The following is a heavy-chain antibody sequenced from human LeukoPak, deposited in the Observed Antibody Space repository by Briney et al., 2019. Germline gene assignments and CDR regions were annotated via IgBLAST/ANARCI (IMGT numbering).Heavy chain of an antibody. J-gene: IGHJ5*02. CDR2: INHSGST. D-gene: IGHD2-8*01. Sequence: KPSETLSLTCAVYGGSFSGYYWSWIRQPPGKGLEWIGEINHSGSTNYNPSLKSRVTISVDTSKNQFSLKLSSVTAADTAVYYCARAPIMVYAIPNWFDPWGQGTLVTVSS. V-gene: IGHV4-34*01. CDR1: GGSFSGYY. CDR3: ARAPIMVYAIPNWFDP.